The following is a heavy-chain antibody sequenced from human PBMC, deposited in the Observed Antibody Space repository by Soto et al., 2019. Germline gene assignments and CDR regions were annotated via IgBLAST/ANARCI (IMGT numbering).Heavy chain of an antibody. CDR3: ARQTNYYDSSGDDAFDI. V-gene: IGHV5-51*01. D-gene: IGHD3-22*01. J-gene: IGHJ3*02. CDR1: GYSFTSYW. Sequence: GESLKISCKGSGYSFTSYWIGWVRQMPGKGLEWMGIIYPGDSDTRYSPSFQGQVTISADKSISTAYLQWSSLKASDTAMYYCARQTNYYDSSGDDAFDIWGQGTMVTVSS. CDR2: IYPGDSDT.